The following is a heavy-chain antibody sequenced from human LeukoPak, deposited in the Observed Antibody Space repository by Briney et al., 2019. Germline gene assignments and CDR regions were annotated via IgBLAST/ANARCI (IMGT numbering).Heavy chain of an antibody. CDR1: GFTFSNYW. D-gene: IGHD6-19*01. CDR2: IKEAGSEK. CDR3: LGSNIAVV. J-gene: IGHJ4*02. V-gene: IGHV3-7*01. Sequence: PGGSLRLSCAASGFTFSNYWMSWVRQAPGKGLEFMANIKEAGSEKYYVDSVKGRFTISRDNDKNLVHLQMNSLRAEDTADYYCLGSNIAVVWGQGALVTVSS.